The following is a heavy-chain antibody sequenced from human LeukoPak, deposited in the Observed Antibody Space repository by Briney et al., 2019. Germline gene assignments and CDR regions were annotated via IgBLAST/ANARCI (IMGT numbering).Heavy chain of an antibody. CDR2: INPSGGST. V-gene: IGHV1-46*01. D-gene: IGHD3-3*01. Sequence: ASVKVSCKASGYTFTSYYMHWVRQAPGQGLEWMGIINPSGGSTSYAQKFQGRVTMTRDMSTSTVYMELSSLRSEDTAVYYCARGSTIFGVVITRFFDYWGQGTLVTVSS. CDR3: ARGSTIFGVVITRFFDY. J-gene: IGHJ4*02. CDR1: GYTFTSYY.